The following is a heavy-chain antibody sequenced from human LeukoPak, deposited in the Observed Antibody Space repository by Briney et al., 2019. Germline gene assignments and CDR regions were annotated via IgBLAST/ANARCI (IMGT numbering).Heavy chain of an antibody. D-gene: IGHD3-22*01. J-gene: IGHJ5*02. CDR2: IRYDGSNK. CDR1: GFTFSSYG. Sequence: QPGGSLRLXCAASGFTFSSYGMQWVRQAPGKGLELVAFIRYDGSNKYYADSVKGRFTISRDNSKNTLYLQMNSLRAEDTAVYYCAKDHYDSSGYSLNWFDPWGQGTLVTVSS. V-gene: IGHV3-30*02. CDR3: AKDHYDSSGYSLNWFDP.